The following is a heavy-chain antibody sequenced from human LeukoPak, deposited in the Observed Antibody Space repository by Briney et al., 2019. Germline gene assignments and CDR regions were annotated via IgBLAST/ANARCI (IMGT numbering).Heavy chain of an antibody. V-gene: IGHV4-4*02. J-gene: IGHJ4*02. D-gene: IGHD3-22*01. Sequence: SETLSLTCTVSGDSINSLGLWSWVRQPPGKGLEWIGEMYLSGTTHSNPSVKSRVTISIDKSKNQFFLNLSSVTAADTAVYYCAGLVGRYSSGLYYYYFDYWGQGTLVTVSS. CDR1: GDSINSLGL. CDR2: MYLSGTT. CDR3: AGLVGRYSSGLYYYYFDY.